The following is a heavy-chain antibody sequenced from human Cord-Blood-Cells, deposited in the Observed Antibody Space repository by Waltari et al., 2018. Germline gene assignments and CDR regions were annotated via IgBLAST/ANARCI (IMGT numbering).Heavy chain of an antibody. J-gene: IGHJ2*01. D-gene: IGHD7-27*01. CDR2: IYYSGST. CDR3: ARDRAGEDRNWYFDL. Sequence: QVQLQESGPGLVKPSETLSLTCTVSGGSISSYYWSWIRQPPGKGLAWIGYIYYSGSTNYNPSLKSRVTISVDTSKNQFSLKLSSVTAADTAVYYCARDRAGEDRNWYFDLWGRGTLVTVSS. CDR1: GGSISSYY. V-gene: IGHV4-59*01.